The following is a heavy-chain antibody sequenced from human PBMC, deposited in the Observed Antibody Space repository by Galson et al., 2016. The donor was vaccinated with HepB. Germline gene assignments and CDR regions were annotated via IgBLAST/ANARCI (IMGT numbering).Heavy chain of an antibody. Sequence: SLRLSCAASGLTFSSHGFHWVRQGPGKGLEWVAIIWYDGSQKYYADYVKGRFTISRDNSKNTLYLQMNSLRVEDTAVYYCAKDRNDWSFDYWGQGALVTVSS. D-gene: IGHD3-9*01. CDR2: IWYDGSQK. V-gene: IGHV3-33*06. CDR3: AKDRNDWSFDY. CDR1: GLTFSSHG. J-gene: IGHJ4*02.